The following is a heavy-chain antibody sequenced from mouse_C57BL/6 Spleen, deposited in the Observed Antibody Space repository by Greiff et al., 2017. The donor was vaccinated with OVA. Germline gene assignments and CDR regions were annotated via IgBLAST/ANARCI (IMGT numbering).Heavy chain of an antibody. CDR2: IRNKANGYTT. CDR1: GFTFTDYY. J-gene: IGHJ1*03. D-gene: IGHD4-1*01. CDR3: ARYDGTAYWYFDV. Sequence: VQLKESGGGLVQPGGSLSLSCAASGFTFTDYYMSWVRQPPGKALEWLGFIRNKANGYTTEYSASVKGRFTISRDNSQSILYLQMNALRAEDSATYDGARYDGTAYWYFDVWGTGTTVTVSS. V-gene: IGHV7-3*01.